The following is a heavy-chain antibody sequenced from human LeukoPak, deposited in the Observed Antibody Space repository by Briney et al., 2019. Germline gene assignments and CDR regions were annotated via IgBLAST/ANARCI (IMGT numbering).Heavy chain of an antibody. V-gene: IGHV3-11*04. CDR1: GFTFSDNY. CDR2: ISSSGNTT. D-gene: IGHD3-10*02. Sequence: GGSLRLSCAASGFTFSDNYMSWIRQAPGKGLEWVSYISSSGNTTYNADSVKGRFTISRDNAKNSLYLQMNSLRAEDTAVYYCAELGITMIGGVWGKGTTVTISS. J-gene: IGHJ6*04. CDR3: AELGITMIGGV.